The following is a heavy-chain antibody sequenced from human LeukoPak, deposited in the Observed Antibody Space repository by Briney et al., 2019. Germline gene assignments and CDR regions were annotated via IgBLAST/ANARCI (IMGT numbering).Heavy chain of an antibody. V-gene: IGHV3-15*01. CDR1: GFTFSDAW. Sequence: GGSLRLSCAASGFTFSDAWVSWVRQGPGKGLEWVGRLKSKSGGGTTDYAAPVKDRFTISRDDSKNTLYLQMNSLKTEDTAVYYCTRGSSWSGFGFDYWGQGTLVTASS. CDR3: TRGSSWSGFGFDY. D-gene: IGHD3-3*01. CDR2: LKSKSGGGTT. J-gene: IGHJ4*02.